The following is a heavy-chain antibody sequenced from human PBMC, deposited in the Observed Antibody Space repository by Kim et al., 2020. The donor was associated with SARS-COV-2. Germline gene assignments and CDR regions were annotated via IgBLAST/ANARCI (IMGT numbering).Heavy chain of an antibody. J-gene: IGHJ5*02. Sequence: ASVKVSCKASGYTFTGYYMHWVRQAPGQGLEWMGWINPNSGGTNYAQKFQGWVTMTRDTSISTAYMELSRLRSDDTAVYYCARGKGYYGSGSYSGWFDPWGQGTLVTVSS. V-gene: IGHV1-2*04. CDR3: ARGKGYYGSGSYSGWFDP. CDR1: GYTFTGYY. D-gene: IGHD3-10*01. CDR2: INPNSGGT.